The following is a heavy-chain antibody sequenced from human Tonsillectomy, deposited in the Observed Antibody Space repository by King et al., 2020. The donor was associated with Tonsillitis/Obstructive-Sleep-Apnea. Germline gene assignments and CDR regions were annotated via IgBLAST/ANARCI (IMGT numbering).Heavy chain of an antibody. CDR3: ARQKAAYYDYVWGSYRSNYFDY. V-gene: IGHV4-59*08. CDR2: IYYSGST. J-gene: IGHJ4*02. D-gene: IGHD3-16*02. CDR1: DDSITGYY. Sequence: VQLQESGPGLVKPSETLSPTCTVSDDSITGYYWSWIRQPPGKGLEWIGYIYYSGSTNYNPSLKSRVTISLEKSKNQFSLKLSSVTAADTAVYYCARQKAAYYDYVWGSYRSNYFDYWGQGTLVTVSS.